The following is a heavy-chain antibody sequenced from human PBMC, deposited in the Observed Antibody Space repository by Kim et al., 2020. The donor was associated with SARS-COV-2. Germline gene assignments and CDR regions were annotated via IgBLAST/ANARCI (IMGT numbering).Heavy chain of an antibody. V-gene: IGHV3-7*01. CDR1: GFTSTNNW. J-gene: IGHJ4*02. CDR3: ARESVAVAGED. Sequence: GGSLRLSCVGSGFTSTNNWMSWVRRAPGKGLEWVANIKQDGSEKYYLASVKGRFSISRDKDKNSVYLQMNSLRVEDTGVYYCARESVAVAGEDWGQGTLVTVSS. CDR2: IKQDGSEK. D-gene: IGHD6-19*01.